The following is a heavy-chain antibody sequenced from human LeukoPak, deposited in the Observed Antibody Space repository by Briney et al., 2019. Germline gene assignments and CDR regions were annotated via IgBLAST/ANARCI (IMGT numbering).Heavy chain of an antibody. V-gene: IGHV3-11*01. CDR1: GCSFSDYY. D-gene: IGHD3-10*01. CDR3: ARDRDAWFGELSSFDY. CDR2: ISSIGSTI. J-gene: IGHJ4*02. Sequence: GVAVIVSCAASGCSFSDYYMIGIGQAAARGGQGVSYISSIGSTIYYAHSVKGRFTIPRDHAKNSLYLQMNSLRAEDTDVYYCARDRDAWFGELSSFDYWGQGAMVTVSS.